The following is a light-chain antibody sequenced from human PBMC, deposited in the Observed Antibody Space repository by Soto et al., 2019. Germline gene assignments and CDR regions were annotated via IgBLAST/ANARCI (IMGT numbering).Light chain of an antibody. V-gene: IGKV1-5*03. CDR2: KAS. CDR1: QSIGSW. CDR3: KHYNGFPLS. Sequence: IQMTQSPSTLSASIGDRVTITCRASQSIGSWLAWYQHKPGKAPKLLIYKASILESGVPSRFSGSGSGTEFTLTISSLQPDDVASFYCKHYNGFPLSFGGGTKVDIK. J-gene: IGKJ4*01.